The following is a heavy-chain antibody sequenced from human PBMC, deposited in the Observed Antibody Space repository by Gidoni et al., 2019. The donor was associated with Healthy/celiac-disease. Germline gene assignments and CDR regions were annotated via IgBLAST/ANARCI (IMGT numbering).Heavy chain of an antibody. CDR3: ARQRPTADYYYGMDV. J-gene: IGHJ6*02. D-gene: IGHD6-25*01. Sequence: QLQLQQWGAGLLKPSAPLSLTCAVYGVSFSGYYWRWIRQPPGKGLDWIGEINHSGSTDYNPAIKSRVTISVDTSKNQFSLKLSSVTAADTAVYYGARQRPTADYYYGMDVWGQGTTVTVSS. CDR1: GVSFSGYY. CDR2: INHSGST. V-gene: IGHV4-34*01.